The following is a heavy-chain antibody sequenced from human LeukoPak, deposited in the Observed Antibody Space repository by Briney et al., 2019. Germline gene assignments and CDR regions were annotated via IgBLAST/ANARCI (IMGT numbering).Heavy chain of an antibody. CDR1: GFTFTSYH. J-gene: IGHJ4*02. V-gene: IGHV3-48*03. Sequence: GGSLRLSCATSGFTFTSYHMNWVRQAPGKGLEWISYISSSGGTIYDADSVKGRFTNSRDNAKTTLYLQMSSLRAGDTAVYYCARDKDTLDSWGQGTLVTVSS. CDR2: ISSSGGTI. CDR3: ARDKDTLDS.